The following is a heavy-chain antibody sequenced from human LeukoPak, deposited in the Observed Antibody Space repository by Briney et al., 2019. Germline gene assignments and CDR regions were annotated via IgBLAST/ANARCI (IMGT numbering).Heavy chain of an antibody. CDR1: GFTFSSFA. CDR2: ISGSGGST. J-gene: IGHJ4*02. Sequence: LSGGSLRLSCAASGFTFSSFAMSWVRQAPGKGLEWVSAISGSGGSTYYADSVKGRFTISRDNSKNTLYLQMNSLRAEDTAVYYCAKRAIAALGSRGPSREGYFDYWGQGTLVTVSS. V-gene: IGHV3-23*01. D-gene: IGHD6-6*01. CDR3: AKRAIAALGSRGPSREGYFDY.